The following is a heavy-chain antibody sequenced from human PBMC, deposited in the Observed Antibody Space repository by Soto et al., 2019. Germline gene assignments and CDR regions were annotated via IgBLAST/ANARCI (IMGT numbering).Heavy chain of an antibody. CDR1: GDSISSYY. CDR2: IYTSGST. J-gene: IGHJ6*02. D-gene: IGHD2-2*01. Sequence: SKTLSLTCTVSGDSISSYYWSWIRQPAGKGLEWIGRIYTSGSTNYNPSLKSRVTMSVDTSKNQFSLKLSSVTAADTAVYYCAREGCSSSSCYPPYYSYGMDVWGQGTTVTVSS. CDR3: AREGCSSSSCYPPYYSYGMDV. V-gene: IGHV4-4*07.